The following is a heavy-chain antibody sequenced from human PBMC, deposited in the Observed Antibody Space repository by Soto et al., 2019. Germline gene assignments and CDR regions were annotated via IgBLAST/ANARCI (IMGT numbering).Heavy chain of an antibody. CDR1: GYSFISND. Sequence: QVQLVQSGAEVKKPGASVKVSCKASGYSFISNDITWVRQAPGQGLEWMGWMNANSGITGYAEKFQDRVTMTRNTSISTAYMELSSLTSEDMAVYYCARDSTSPDYWGQGTLVTVSS. D-gene: IGHD2-2*01. J-gene: IGHJ4*02. CDR3: ARDSTSPDY. CDR2: MNANSGIT. V-gene: IGHV1-8*01.